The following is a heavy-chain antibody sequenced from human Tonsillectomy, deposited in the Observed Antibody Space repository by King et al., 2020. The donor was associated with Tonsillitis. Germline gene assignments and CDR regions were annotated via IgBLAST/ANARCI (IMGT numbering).Heavy chain of an antibody. CDR1: GFTFSSYP. CDR2: ISYDGSNK. D-gene: IGHD3-22*01. J-gene: IGHJ4*02. V-gene: IGHV3-30*04. CDR3: AKDLGDYYTSSGYFYY. Sequence: VQLVESGGGVVQPGRFLRLSCAASGFTFSSYPMHWVRQAPGKGLEWVAVISYDGSNKYYADSVKGRFTISRDNYKNTLFLQMSSLRAEDTAVYYCAKDLGDYYTSSGYFYYWGQGTLVTVSS.